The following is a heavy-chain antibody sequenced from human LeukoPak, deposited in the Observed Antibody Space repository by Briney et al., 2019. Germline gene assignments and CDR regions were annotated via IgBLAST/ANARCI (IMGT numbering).Heavy chain of an antibody. CDR2: ISSGSTTI. CDR3: ARALSYCSSTSYSLYYYYYYMDA. CDR1: GFTFSSHN. J-gene: IGHJ6*03. D-gene: IGHD2-2*01. V-gene: IGHV3-48*01. Sequence: GGSLRLSCAASGFTFSSHNMNWVRQAPGKGLEWVAYISSGSTTIYQADSVKGRFTISRDNAKNSLYLQMNSLRAEDTAVYYCARALSYCSSTSYSLYYYYYYMDAWGTGTTVTVSS.